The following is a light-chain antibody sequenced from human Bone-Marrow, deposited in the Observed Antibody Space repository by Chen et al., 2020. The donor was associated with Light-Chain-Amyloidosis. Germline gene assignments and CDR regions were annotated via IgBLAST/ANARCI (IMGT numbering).Light chain of an antibody. V-gene: IGLV2-14*03. CDR2: GVS. J-gene: IGLJ2*01. CDR1: SSDFDIYNY. Sequence: QAALTQPASVSGAPGQPITISCTGTSSDFDIYNYVSWFQHHPDKAPKLIIYGVSNRPSGVSTRFSDSKSGNTASLTISGLQAEDEADYYYSSYSTSDTPVFGGGTKLTVL. CDR3: SSYSTSDTPV.